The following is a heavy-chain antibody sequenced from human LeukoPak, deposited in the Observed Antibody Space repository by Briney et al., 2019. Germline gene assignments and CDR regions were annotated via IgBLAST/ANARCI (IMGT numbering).Heavy chain of an antibody. J-gene: IGHJ5*02. CDR3: ARDSGTTGEVKFDP. Sequence: KPSETLSLTCTVSGGSISSYFWTWIRQPPGKGLEWIGYIYYSGRTNYNPSLKSRVTISLDTPKNQFSLKLSSVTAADTAVYYCARDSGTTGEVKFDPWGQGTLVTVSS. V-gene: IGHV4-59*12. CDR2: IYYSGRT. CDR1: GGSISSYF. D-gene: IGHD3-10*01.